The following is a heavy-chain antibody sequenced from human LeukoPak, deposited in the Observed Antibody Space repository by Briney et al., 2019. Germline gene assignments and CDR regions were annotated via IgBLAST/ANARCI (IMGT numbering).Heavy chain of an antibody. Sequence: ASVRVSCKASGYTFTSYGISWVRQAPGQGLEWMGWISVYNDYTHYAQMLQGRVTMTTDTSTSTIYMELRSLRSDDTAVYYCARGLAPYSYEYSGHDPYYYYNMDVWGKGTTVIISS. J-gene: IGHJ6*03. V-gene: IGHV1-18*01. CDR1: GYTFTSYG. CDR3: ARGLAPYSYEYSGHDPYYYYNMDV. CDR2: ISVYNDYT. D-gene: IGHD3-22*01.